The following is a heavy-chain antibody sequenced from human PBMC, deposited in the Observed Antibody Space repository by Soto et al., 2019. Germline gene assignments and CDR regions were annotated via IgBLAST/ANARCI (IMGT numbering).Heavy chain of an antibody. CDR1: GFTFSDYG. Sequence: ATVKVSCKASGFTFSDYGFSWVRQAPGRGLEWMGWISAFNGETNYTQKSEGRVAMTTDAATTTAYMELRSLTVDDTAVYYCVRDQQWLLPVPLNFDYWGQGTVVTVSS. CDR2: ISAFNGET. D-gene: IGHD6-19*01. V-gene: IGHV1-18*01. CDR3: VRDQQWLLPVPLNFDY. J-gene: IGHJ4*02.